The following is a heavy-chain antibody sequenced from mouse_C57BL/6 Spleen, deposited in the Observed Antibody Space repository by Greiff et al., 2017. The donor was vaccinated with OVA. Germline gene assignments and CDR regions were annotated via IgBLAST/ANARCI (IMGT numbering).Heavy chain of an antibody. CDR1: GFSFNTYA. Sequence: LEESGGGLVQPKGSLKLSCAASGFSFNTYAMNWVRQAPGKGLEWVARIRSKSNNYATYYADSVKNRFTISRDDSESMLYLQMNNLKTEDTAMYYCVRLYYYGSSYAMDYWGQGTSVTVSS. J-gene: IGHJ4*01. D-gene: IGHD1-1*01. V-gene: IGHV10-1*01. CDR3: VRLYYYGSSYAMDY. CDR2: IRSKSNNYAT.